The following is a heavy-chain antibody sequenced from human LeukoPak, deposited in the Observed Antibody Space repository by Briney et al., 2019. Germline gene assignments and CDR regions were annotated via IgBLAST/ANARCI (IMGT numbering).Heavy chain of an antibody. J-gene: IGHJ4*02. CDR2: VSGSGGVT. V-gene: IGHV3-23*01. Sequence: GGSLRLSCAASGFTFSNYAMNWVRQAPGKGLEWVSTVSGSGGVTYSPDSVKGRFTISRDNAKNSLYLQMNSLRAEDTAVYYCARGGGEDFDYWGQGTLVTVSS. CDR1: GFTFSNYA. CDR3: ARGGGEDFDY. D-gene: IGHD4-23*01.